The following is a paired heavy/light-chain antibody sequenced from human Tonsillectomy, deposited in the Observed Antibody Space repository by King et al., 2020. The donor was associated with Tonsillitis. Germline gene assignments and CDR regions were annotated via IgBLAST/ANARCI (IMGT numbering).Heavy chain of an antibody. Sequence: QVQLVQSGAEVKKPGASVKISCKASGDTYSSHTLQWVRQAPGQRPEWMGWINSDNGDTKYSQRLQGRVTLTWDTSASIAYMEMRSLRLEDTAVYYCATSRRTATFDSWGQGTLVTVSS. D-gene: IGHD2-21*02. CDR2: INSDNGDT. V-gene: IGHV1-3*01. CDR3: ATSRRTATFDS. J-gene: IGHJ4*02. CDR1: GDTYSSHT.
Light chain of an antibody. CDR2: QAS. Sequence: DIQMTQSPSTLAASIGDRVIVTCRASQSINTWLAWYQQKPGKAPNLLIYQASNLESGVPSRFSGSGSGTEFTLTISSLQPDDFATYYCLQSCFYPWTFGQGTKVEIK. J-gene: IGKJ1*01. V-gene: IGKV1-5*03. CDR1: QSINTW. CDR3: LQSCFYPWT.